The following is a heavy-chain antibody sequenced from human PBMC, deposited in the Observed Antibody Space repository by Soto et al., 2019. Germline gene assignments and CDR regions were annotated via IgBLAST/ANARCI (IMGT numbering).Heavy chain of an antibody. V-gene: IGHV3-23*01. CDR1: GFTFSSYA. Sequence: GGSLRLSCAASGFTFSSYAMSWVRQAPGKGLEWVSAISGSGGSTYYADSVKGRFTISRDNSKNTLFLQMNSLRAEDTAVYYCAKSPGDIAAAGRSGLEYWGQGTLVTVSS. J-gene: IGHJ4*02. CDR3: AKSPGDIAAAGRSGLEY. D-gene: IGHD6-13*01. CDR2: ISGSGGST.